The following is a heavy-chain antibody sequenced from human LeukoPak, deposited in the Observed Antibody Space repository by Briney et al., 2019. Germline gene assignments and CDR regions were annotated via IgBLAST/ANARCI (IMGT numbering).Heavy chain of an antibody. CDR3: ASGNYFDY. CDR1: GFTFSKSW. V-gene: IGHV3-7*01. J-gene: IGHJ4*02. D-gene: IGHD1-26*01. Sequence: GGSLRLSCAASGFTFSKSWMSWARQDPGKGLECVANIKPDGTEKYYVDSVKGRFTISRDNAKNSLYLQMNSLRAEDTAVYYCASGNYFDYWGQGTLVTVSS. CDR2: IKPDGTEK.